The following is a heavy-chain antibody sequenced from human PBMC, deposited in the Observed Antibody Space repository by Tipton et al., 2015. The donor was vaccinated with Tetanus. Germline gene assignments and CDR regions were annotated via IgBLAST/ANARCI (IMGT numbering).Heavy chain of an antibody. CDR2: ISPESGGT. D-gene: IGHD3-22*01. J-gene: IGHJ4*02. CDR1: GYTFTTYY. V-gene: IGHV1-46*01. Sequence: QSGPEVKEPGASVKVSCKASGYTFTTYYKNWVRQAPGQGLEWMGIISPESGGTNYAQKFQGRVTMTVDTSTSTAYMDLSRLTSEDTAVYYCARYDSSGVTFDYWSQGTLVTVSS. CDR3: ARYDSSGVTFDY.